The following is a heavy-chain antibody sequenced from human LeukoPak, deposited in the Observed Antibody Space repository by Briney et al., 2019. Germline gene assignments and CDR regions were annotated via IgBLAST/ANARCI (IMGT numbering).Heavy chain of an antibody. D-gene: IGHD1/OR15-1a*01. CDR2: INSKSGGT. Sequence: ASVKVSCKASGYTFTDYYIHWVRQAPGQGLEWMGWINSKSGGTNYAQKFQGRVTVTRDTSISTAYMELSRLRSDDTAVYYCAKERATTTAFDYWGQGTLVTVSS. CDR1: GYTFTDYY. J-gene: IGHJ4*02. V-gene: IGHV1-2*02. CDR3: AKERATTTAFDY.